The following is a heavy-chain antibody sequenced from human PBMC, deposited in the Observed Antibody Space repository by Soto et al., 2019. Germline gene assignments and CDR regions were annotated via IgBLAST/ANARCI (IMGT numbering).Heavy chain of an antibody. Sequence: SETLSLTCAVSGGSISSSNWWSWVRQPPGKGLEWIGEIYHSGSTNYNPSLKSRVTISVDKSKNQFSLKLSSVTAADTAVYYCARGVLLWFGESDYFDYWGQGTLVTVSS. V-gene: IGHV4-4*02. CDR3: ARGVLLWFGESDYFDY. CDR2: IYHSGST. D-gene: IGHD3-10*01. CDR1: GGSISSSNW. J-gene: IGHJ4*02.